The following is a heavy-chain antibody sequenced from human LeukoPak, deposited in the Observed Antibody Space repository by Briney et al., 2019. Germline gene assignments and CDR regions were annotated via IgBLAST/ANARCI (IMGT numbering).Heavy chain of an antibody. D-gene: IGHD3-22*01. CDR3: ARGRLVVHDLVDY. CDR2: IYYSGST. Sequence: SETLSLTCTVSGGSISSSSYYWGWIRQPPGKGLEWIGSIYYSGSTYYNPSLKSRVTISVDTSKNQFSLKLSSVTAADTAVYYCARGRLVVHDLVDYWGQGTLVTVSS. CDR1: GGSISSSSYY. J-gene: IGHJ4*02. V-gene: IGHV4-39*01.